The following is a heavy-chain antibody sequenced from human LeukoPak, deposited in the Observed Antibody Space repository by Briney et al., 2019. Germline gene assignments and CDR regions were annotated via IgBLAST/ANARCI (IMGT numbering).Heavy chain of an antibody. D-gene: IGHD6-13*01. CDR1: GYTFTGYY. V-gene: IGHV1-2*02. CDR2: INPNSGGT. CDR3: AREAAAAGENYFNY. J-gene: IGHJ4*02. Sequence: ASVKVSCKASGYTFTGYYMHWVRQAPGQGLDWMGWINPNSGGTNYAQKFQGRVTMTRDTSISTAYMELSRLRSDDTAVYYCAREAAAAGENYFNYWGQGTLVTVSS.